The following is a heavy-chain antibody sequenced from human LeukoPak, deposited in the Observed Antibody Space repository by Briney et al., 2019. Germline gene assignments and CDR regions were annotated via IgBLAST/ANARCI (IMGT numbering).Heavy chain of an antibody. CDR2: ILVSGGST. J-gene: IGHJ6*02. CDR1: GFSFSSFS. Sequence: PGGSLRLSCAASGFSFSSFSMTWVRQAPGKGLKWVSSILVSGGSTYYADSVKGRITVSRDNSKNTVYLQMNSLRAEDTAVYYCARDRGYAMDVWGQGTTVTVSS. CDR3: ARDRGYAMDV. V-gene: IGHV3-23*01. D-gene: IGHD1-1*01.